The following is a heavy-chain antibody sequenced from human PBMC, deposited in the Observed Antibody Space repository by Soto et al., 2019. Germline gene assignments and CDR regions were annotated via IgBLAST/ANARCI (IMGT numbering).Heavy chain of an antibody. D-gene: IGHD2-2*01. CDR1: GGTFSSYT. Sequence: ASVKVSCKASGGTFSSYTISWVRQAPGQGLEWMGRIIPILGIANYAQKFQGRVTITADKSTSTAYMELSSLRSEDTAVYYCARSRYCSSTSCYALPNWFDPWGQGTLVTVSS. CDR3: ARSRYCSSTSCYALPNWFDP. CDR2: IIPILGIA. V-gene: IGHV1-69*02. J-gene: IGHJ5*02.